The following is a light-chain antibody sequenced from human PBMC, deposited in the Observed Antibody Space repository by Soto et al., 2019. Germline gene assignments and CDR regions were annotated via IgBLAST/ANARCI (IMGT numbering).Light chain of an antibody. CDR3: QSHDSSRA. Sequence: QAVVTQPPSVSGAPGQRVTVSCSGNNSNIGAGFGVQWYQRVPGTAPKLLIYGNINRPSGVPDRFSGSKSGTSASLAITGLQAEAEADYYCQSHDSSRAFGGGTKLTVL. CDR1: NSNIGAGFG. J-gene: IGLJ2*01. V-gene: IGLV1-40*01. CDR2: GNI.